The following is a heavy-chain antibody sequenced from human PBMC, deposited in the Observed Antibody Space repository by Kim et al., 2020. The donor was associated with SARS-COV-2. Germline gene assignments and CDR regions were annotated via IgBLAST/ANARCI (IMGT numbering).Heavy chain of an antibody. J-gene: IGHJ5*02. CDR3: ARLSPLYSRITMVRGVIEGLA. CDR1: GGTFSSYA. CDR2: IIPIFGTA. Sequence: SVKVSCKASGGTFSSYAISWVRQAPGQGLEWMGGIIPIFGTANYAQKFQGRVTITADESTSTAYMELSSLRSEDTAVYYCARLSPLYSRITMVRGVIEGLAWGQGTLVTVSS. V-gene: IGHV1-69*13. D-gene: IGHD3-10*01.